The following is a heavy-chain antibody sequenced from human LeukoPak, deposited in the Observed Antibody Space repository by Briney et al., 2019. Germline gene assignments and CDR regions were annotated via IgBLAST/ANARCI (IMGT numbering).Heavy chain of an antibody. V-gene: IGHV3-23*01. CDR2: ISGSGGST. Sequence: GGSLRLSCAASGFSFSSHTMNWVRQAPGKGLQWVSAISGSGGSTYYADSVKGRFTISRDNSKNTLYLQMNSLRAEGTAVYYCAKGHCSSTSCYSGAWGQGTLVTVSS. J-gene: IGHJ5*02. CDR1: GFSFSSHT. CDR3: AKGHCSSTSCYSGA. D-gene: IGHD2-2*01.